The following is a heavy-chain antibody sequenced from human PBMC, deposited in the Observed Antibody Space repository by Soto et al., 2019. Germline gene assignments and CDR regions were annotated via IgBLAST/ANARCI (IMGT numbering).Heavy chain of an antibody. J-gene: IGHJ4*02. CDR1: GFTFSSDG. D-gene: IGHD3-22*01. V-gene: IGHV3-33*01. CDR2: IWYDGSNK. Sequence: GALRLSCAESGFTFSSDGMNWVRQAPCRWLEWVPFIWYDGSNKYYADSVKGRFTISRDNSKNTLYLQMNSLRAEDTAVYYCAREDLSYYYDSSGYSLDYWGQGTLVTVSS. CDR3: AREDLSYYYDSSGYSLDY.